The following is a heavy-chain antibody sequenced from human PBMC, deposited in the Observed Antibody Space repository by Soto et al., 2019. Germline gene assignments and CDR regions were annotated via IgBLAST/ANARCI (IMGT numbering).Heavy chain of an antibody. CDR3: ARDRGYNY. Sequence: SETLSLTCAVYGGSFSGYYWSWIRQPPGKGLEWIGEINHSGSTNYNPSLKSRVTISVDTSKNQFSLKLSSVTAADTAVYYCARDRGYNYWGQGTLVTVSS. CDR2: INHSGST. CDR1: GGSFSGYY. J-gene: IGHJ4*02. D-gene: IGHD3-10*01. V-gene: IGHV4-34*01.